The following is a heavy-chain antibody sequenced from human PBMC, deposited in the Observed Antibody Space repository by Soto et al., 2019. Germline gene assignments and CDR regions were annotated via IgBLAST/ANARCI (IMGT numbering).Heavy chain of an antibody. CDR2: ISAYNGNT. V-gene: IGHV1-18*01. J-gene: IGHJ6*02. Sequence: QVQLVQSGAEVKKPGASVKVSCKASGYTFTSYGISWVRQAPGQGLEWMGWISAYNGNTNYAQKLKGRVTMTTDTATSTAYMELRSLRSDDTAVYYCARDYAQDIVVVPAAVYYYYYGMDVWGQGTTVTVSS. D-gene: IGHD2-2*01. CDR1: GYTFTSYG. CDR3: ARDYAQDIVVVPAAVYYYYYGMDV.